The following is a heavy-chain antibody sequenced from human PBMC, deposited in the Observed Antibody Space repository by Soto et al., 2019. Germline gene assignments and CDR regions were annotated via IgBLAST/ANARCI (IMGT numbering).Heavy chain of an antibody. CDR3: ARDGLYCSGGSCYSLRLYYFDY. CDR1: GYTFTGYY. V-gene: IGHV1-2*02. J-gene: IGHJ4*02. D-gene: IGHD2-15*01. CDR2: INPNSGGT. Sequence: GASVKVSCKASGYTFTGYYMHWVRQAPGQGLEWMGWINPNSGGTNYAQKFQGRVTMTRDTSISTAYMELSRLRSDDTAVYYCARDGLYCSGGSCYSLRLYYFDYWGQGTLVTVSS.